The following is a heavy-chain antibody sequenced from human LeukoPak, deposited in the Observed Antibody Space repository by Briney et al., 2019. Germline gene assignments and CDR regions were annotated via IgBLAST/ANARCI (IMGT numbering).Heavy chain of an antibody. CDR1: GFTFSSYA. J-gene: IGHJ4*02. Sequence: GGSLRLSCAASGFTFSSYAMSWVRQTPGKGLEWVSATSGSGDNTYYAGSVRGRFAVSRDNSKNTLYLQMNSLTAEDTAVYYCAKESGYSYGQDDYWGQGALVTVSS. V-gene: IGHV3-23*01. CDR2: TSGSGDNT. CDR3: AKESGYSYGQDDY. D-gene: IGHD5-18*01.